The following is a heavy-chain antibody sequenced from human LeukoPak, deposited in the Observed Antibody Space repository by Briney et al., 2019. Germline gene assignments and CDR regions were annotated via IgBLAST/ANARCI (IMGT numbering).Heavy chain of an antibody. D-gene: IGHD3-10*01. J-gene: IGHJ6*03. CDR2: MNPNSGNT. CDR1: GYTFTSYD. Sequence: GASVKVSCKASGYTFTSYDINWVRQATGQGLEWMGWMNPNSGNTGYAQKFQGRVSMTRNTSISTAYMELSSLRSEDTAVYYCARVAGLDYYYYYMDVWGKGTTVTVSS. V-gene: IGHV1-8*01. CDR3: ARVAGLDYYYYYMDV.